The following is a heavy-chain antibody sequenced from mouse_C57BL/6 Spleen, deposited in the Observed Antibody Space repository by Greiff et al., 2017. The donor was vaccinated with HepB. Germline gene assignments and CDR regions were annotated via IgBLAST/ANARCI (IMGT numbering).Heavy chain of an antibody. V-gene: IGHV1-81*01. J-gene: IGHJ4*01. D-gene: IGHD1-1*01. Sequence: VMLVESGAELARPGASVKLSCKASGYTFTSYGISWVKQRTGQGLEWIGEIYPRSGNTYYNEKFKGKATLTADKSSSTAYMELRSLTSEDSAVYFCARSATVVATVDYWGQGTSVTVSS. CDR1: GYTFTSYG. CDR3: ARSATVVATVDY. CDR2: IYPRSGNT.